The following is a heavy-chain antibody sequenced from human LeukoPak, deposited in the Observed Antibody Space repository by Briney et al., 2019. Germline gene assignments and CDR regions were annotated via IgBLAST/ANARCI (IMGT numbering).Heavy chain of an antibody. CDR1: GFTFSNYW. Sequence: GGSLRLSCAASGFTFSNYWMIWVRQAPGRGLEWVGNIKQDGSEKRYADSVRGRFSISRDNAQTSLYLQMNSLRAEDTAVYYSVRASDPWLQLTWGQGTLVTVSS. CDR3: VRASDPWLQLT. V-gene: IGHV3-7*05. D-gene: IGHD5-24*01. CDR2: IKQDGSEK. J-gene: IGHJ5*02.